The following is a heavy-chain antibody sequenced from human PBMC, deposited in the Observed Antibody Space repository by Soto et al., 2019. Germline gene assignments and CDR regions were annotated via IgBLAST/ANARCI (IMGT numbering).Heavy chain of an antibody. CDR2: IDPSDSQT. J-gene: IGHJ4*02. V-gene: IGHV5-10-1*01. CDR1: GCSFAGYW. Sequence: GESLKISCKGSGCSFAGYWITWVRQKPGKGLEWMGRIDPSDSQTYYSPSFRGHVTISATKSITTVFLQWSSLRASDTAMYYCARQIYDSDTGPNFQYYFDSWGQGTLVTVSS. D-gene: IGHD3-22*01. CDR3: ARQIYDSDTGPNFQYYFDS.